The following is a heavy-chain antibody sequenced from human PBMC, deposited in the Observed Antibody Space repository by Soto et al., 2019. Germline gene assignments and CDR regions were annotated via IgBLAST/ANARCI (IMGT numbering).Heavy chain of an antibody. CDR1: GYTFTSYG. CDR3: ARDGVEATVVTYIFTKYYYYRLDV. CDR2: ISAYNGNT. J-gene: IGHJ6*02. D-gene: IGHD4-17*01. V-gene: IGHV1-18*01. Sequence: ASVKVSCKASGYTFTSYGISWVRQAPGQGLEWMGWISAYNGNTNYAQKLQGRVTMTTDTSTSTAYMELRSLRSDDTAVYYCARDGVEATVVTYIFTKYYYYRLDVWGQGTTVTVSS.